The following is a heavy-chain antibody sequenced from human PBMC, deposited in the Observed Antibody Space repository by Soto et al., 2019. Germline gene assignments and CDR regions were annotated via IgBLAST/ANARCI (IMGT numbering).Heavy chain of an antibody. CDR3: AREPLAHSYFDL. Sequence: EALSLTCTDAGGCISGYYWSWIRQPAGKGLEWIGRMYNSERTNYNPSLKSRVTMSMDTSKNQFSLKLTSVTAADTAVYFCAREPLAHSYFDLWGQGTLVTVSS. CDR2: MYNSERT. J-gene: IGHJ4*02. CDR1: GGCISGYY. V-gene: IGHV4-4*07.